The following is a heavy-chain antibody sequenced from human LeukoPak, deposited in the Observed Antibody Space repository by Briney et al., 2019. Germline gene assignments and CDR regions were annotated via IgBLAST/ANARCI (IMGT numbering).Heavy chain of an antibody. Sequence: ASVKVSCKASGYSFTRYGISWVRQAPGQGLGWMGWINTNTGNPTYAQGFTGRFVFSLDTSVSTAYLQISSLKAEDTAVYYCARDTGMFDPWGQGTLVTVSS. V-gene: IGHV7-4-1*02. J-gene: IGHJ5*02. CDR1: GYSFTRYG. CDR2: INTNTGNP. D-gene: IGHD6-13*01. CDR3: ARDTGMFDP.